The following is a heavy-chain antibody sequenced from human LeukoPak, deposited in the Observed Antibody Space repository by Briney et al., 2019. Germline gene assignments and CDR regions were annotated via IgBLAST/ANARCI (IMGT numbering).Heavy chain of an antibody. CDR1: GGTFSSYA. J-gene: IGHJ4*02. CDR2: IIPIFGTA. D-gene: IGHD2-2*01. CDR3: ARRYCSSTSCYTYYFDY. V-gene: IGHV1-69*13. Sequence: VASVKVSCKASGGTFSSYAISWVRQAPGQGLEWMGGIIPIFGTANYAQKFQGRVTITADESTSTAYMELSSLRSEDTAVYYCARRYCSSTSCYTYYFDYWGQGTLVTVSS.